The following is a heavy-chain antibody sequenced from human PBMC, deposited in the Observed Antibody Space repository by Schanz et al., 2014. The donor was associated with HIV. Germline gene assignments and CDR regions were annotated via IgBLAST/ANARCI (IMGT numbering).Heavy chain of an antibody. CDR3: ARWRSGAPSN. Sequence: EVQLVESGGGLLKPGRSLRLSCTASGFTFGDYPMSWFRQAPGKGLEWVGFIRSKAYGGTTGYAASVKGRFTISRDDSRNSLYLQMNSLKTEDTAVYFCARWRSGAPSNWGQGTLVTVSS. CDR1: GFTFGDYP. V-gene: IGHV3-49*05. D-gene: IGHD3-10*01. J-gene: IGHJ4*02. CDR2: IRSKAYGGTT.